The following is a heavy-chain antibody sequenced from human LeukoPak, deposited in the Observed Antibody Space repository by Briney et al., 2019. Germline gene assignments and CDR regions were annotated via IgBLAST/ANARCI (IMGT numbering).Heavy chain of an antibody. V-gene: IGHV4-39*01. J-gene: IGHJ4*02. Sequence: PSETLSLTCTVSGGSISSSSYYWGWIRQPPGKGLEWLGSIYYSGSTYYHPSLKSRVTISVDTSKNQFSLKLSSVTAADTAVYYCASDSGYDYYFDYWGQGTLVTVSS. CDR2: IYYSGST. D-gene: IGHD5-12*01. CDR1: GGSISSSSYY. CDR3: ASDSGYDYYFDY.